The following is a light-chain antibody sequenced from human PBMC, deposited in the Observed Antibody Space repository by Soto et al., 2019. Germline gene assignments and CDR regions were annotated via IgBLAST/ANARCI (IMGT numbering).Light chain of an antibody. CDR2: GAS. J-gene: IGKJ5*01. CDR1: QSVNHN. V-gene: IGKV3-15*01. CDR3: HQYNNWPPNT. Sequence: VMTQSPATLSASPGESTTLSCTASQSVNHNLAWYHQKPGQPPRLLIYGASSRAPGVPARFSGSGTGTDFTLTISSLQSEDFGVYYCHQYNNWPPNTFGQGTRLEIK.